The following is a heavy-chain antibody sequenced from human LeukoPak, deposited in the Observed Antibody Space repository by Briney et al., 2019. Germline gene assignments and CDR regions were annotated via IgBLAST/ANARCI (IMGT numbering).Heavy chain of an antibody. J-gene: IGHJ4*02. CDR2: MNPNSGNT. V-gene: IGHV1-8*01. Sequence: GASVKVSCKASGYTFTSYDINWVRQATGQGLEWMGWMNPNSGNTGYAQKFQGRVTMTRNTSISTAYMELSSLRSEDTAVYYCARGMGFHDYSILYFDYWGQGTLVTVSS. CDR1: GYTFTSYD. CDR3: ARGMGFHDYSILYFDY. D-gene: IGHD4-11*01.